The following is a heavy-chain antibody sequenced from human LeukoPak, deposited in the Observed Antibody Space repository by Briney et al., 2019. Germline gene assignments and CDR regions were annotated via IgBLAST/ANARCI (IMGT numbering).Heavy chain of an antibody. Sequence: SGRSLRLSCAASGFTFSSYAMSWVRQAPGKGLEWVSAISGSGGSAYYADSVKGRFTISRDNSKNTLYLQMNSLRAEDTAVYYCAKFPGTTSPPDYWGQGTLVTVSS. CDR3: AKFPGTTSPPDY. J-gene: IGHJ4*02. CDR2: ISGSGGSA. CDR1: GFTFSSYA. D-gene: IGHD1-1*01. V-gene: IGHV3-23*01.